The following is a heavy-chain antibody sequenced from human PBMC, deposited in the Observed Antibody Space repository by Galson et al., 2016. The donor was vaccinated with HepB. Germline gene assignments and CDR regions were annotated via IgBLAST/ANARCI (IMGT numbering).Heavy chain of an antibody. CDR1: GFTFITSV. CDR2: FRGRANT. Sequence: SLRLPCAASGFTFITSVMSWVRQTPGKGLEWVSSFRGRANTQYADSVRGRFTASRDDSKGTLFLQMNSLTADDTAVYYCVKDRPYGTGWYGCSESWGQGTLVLVSS. J-gene: IGHJ5*02. D-gene: IGHD6-13*01. CDR3: VKDRPYGTGWYGCSES. V-gene: IGHV3-23*01.